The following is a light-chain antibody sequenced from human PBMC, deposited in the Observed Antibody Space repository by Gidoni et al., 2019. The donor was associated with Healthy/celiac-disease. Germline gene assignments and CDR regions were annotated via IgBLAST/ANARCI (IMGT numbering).Light chain of an antibody. Sequence: DIVLTQSPGPLPLSPGERATLTCRASQSVSSSYLAWYQQKAGQAPRLLIHGASSSATGIPDRFSGSGSGTDFTLTISRLEPEDFAVYYCQQHGSSPWTFGQGTKVEIK. CDR2: GAS. CDR1: QSVSSSY. J-gene: IGKJ1*01. V-gene: IGKV3-20*01. CDR3: QQHGSSPWT.